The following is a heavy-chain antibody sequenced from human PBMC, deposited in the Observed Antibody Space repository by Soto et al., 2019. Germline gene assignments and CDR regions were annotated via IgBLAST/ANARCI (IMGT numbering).Heavy chain of an antibody. CDR3: ARGIYSSTNWFDP. J-gene: IGHJ5*02. D-gene: IGHD6-13*01. V-gene: IGHV4-30-2*01. Sequence: TLSLTCAVSGGSISSGGYSWSWIRQPPGKGLECIGYIYHSGSTYYNPSLKSRVTISVDRYKNQFSLKLSSVTAADTAVYYCARGIYSSTNWFDPWGQGTLVTVSS. CDR2: IYHSGST. CDR1: GGSISSGGYS.